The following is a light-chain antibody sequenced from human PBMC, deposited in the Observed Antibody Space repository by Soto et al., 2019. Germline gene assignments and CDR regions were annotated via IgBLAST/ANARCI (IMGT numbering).Light chain of an antibody. V-gene: IGLV1-44*01. Sequence: QSVLPQPPSASGTPGQRVIISCYGSSSNIGGNTVNWYQQLPGTAPKLLIYSNNQRPSGVPDRISGSKSGTSASLAISGLQSEDEADYYCAAWDDSLNGHVVFGGGTKLTVL. CDR2: SNN. CDR3: AAWDDSLNGHVV. J-gene: IGLJ2*01. CDR1: SSNIGGNT.